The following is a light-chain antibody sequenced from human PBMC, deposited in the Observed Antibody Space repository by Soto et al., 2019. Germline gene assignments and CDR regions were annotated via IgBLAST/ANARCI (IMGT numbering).Light chain of an antibody. CDR3: QQYNSYSAIT. Sequence: DVQMTQSPSTLSASVGDRVTITCRASQSINNLLAWYQQKPGKAPKFLIYDVSTLESGVPSRFSGSGSGTEFTLTISSLQPDDFATYYCQQYNSYSAITFGQGTRLEIK. CDR2: DVS. V-gene: IGKV1-5*01. J-gene: IGKJ5*01. CDR1: QSINNL.